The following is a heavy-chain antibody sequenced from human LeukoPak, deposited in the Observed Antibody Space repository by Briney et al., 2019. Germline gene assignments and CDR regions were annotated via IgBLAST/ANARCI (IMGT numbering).Heavy chain of an antibody. CDR2: IIPIFDSP. V-gene: IGHV1-69*05. CDR3: ARQVVAAGFDD. D-gene: IGHD6-25*01. J-gene: IGHJ4*02. CDR1: GGTFRHYA. Sequence: SVKVSCKASGGTFRHYAISWVRLAPGQGLEWMGGIIPIFDSPTYGQKFQDRATMTTDESTSTAYLELSSLTSDDTAVYYCARQVVAAGFDDWGQGTLVTVSS.